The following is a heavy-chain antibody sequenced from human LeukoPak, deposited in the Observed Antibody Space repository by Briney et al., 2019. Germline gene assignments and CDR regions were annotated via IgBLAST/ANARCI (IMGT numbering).Heavy chain of an antibody. Sequence: RGSLRLSCAASGFTFSSYWMNWARQAPGKGLEWVASINHNGNVNYYVDSVKGRFTISRDNAKNSLYLQMSNLRAEGTAVYFCVRGGGLDAWGQGATVTVSS. D-gene: IGHD3-16*01. V-gene: IGHV3-7*03. CDR3: VRGGGLDA. J-gene: IGHJ6*02. CDR1: GFTFSSYW. CDR2: INHNGNVN.